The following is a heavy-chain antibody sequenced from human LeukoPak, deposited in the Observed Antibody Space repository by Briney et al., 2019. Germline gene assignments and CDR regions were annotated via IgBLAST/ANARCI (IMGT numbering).Heavy chain of an antibody. D-gene: IGHD3-9*01. CDR2: IYYSGST. J-gene: IGHJ5*02. V-gene: IGHV4-30-4*01. CDR1: GGSISSGDYY. CDR3: ARTYYDILTGSLDWFDP. Sequence: PSETLSLTCTVSGGSISSGDYYWSWIRQPPGEGLEWIGYIYYSGSTYYNPSLKSRVTISVDTSKNQFSLKLSSVTAADTAVYYCARTYYDILTGSLDWFDPWGQGTLVTVSS.